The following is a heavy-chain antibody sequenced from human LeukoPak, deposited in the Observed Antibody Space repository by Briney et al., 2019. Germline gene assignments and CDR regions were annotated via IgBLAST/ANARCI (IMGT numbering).Heavy chain of an antibody. CDR3: ARDRYYYDSSGSDY. CDR2: TIPMFGTA. V-gene: IGHV1-69*05. J-gene: IGHJ4*02. D-gene: IGHD3-22*01. CDR1: GGTFRSYA. Sequence: SVKVSCKASGGTFRSYAIRWVRQAPGQGREWMGRTIPMFGTANYAQKFYGRDTIPTEESTSTAYMELSSLRSEDTAVYYCARDRYYYDSSGSDYWGQGTMVTVSS.